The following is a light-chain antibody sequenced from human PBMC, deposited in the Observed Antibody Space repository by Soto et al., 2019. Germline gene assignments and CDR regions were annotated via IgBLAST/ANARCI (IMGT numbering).Light chain of an antibody. CDR1: QSISSW. CDR3: QQSNSYPTWT. J-gene: IGKJ1*01. CDR2: DAS. V-gene: IGKV1-5*01. Sequence: DIQMTQSPSTLSASVGDRVTITCRASQSISSWLAWYQQKPGKAPKLLIYDASSLESGVPSRFSGSGSGTECTLTISSLQPDDFATYYCQQSNSYPTWTFGQGTNVEIK.